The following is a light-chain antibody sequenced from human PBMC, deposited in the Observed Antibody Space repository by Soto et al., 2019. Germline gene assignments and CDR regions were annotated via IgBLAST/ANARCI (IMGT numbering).Light chain of an antibody. CDR3: QQYGGSPWT. J-gene: IGKJ1*01. Sequence: EIVLTQSPGTLSLSPGEGATLSCRASQSINSFLAWYQQRRGQAPRLLIYGASTRATGIPDRFSGSGSGTDFTLTIHRLEPEDSAVFYCQQYGGSPWTFGHGIKVEIX. CDR1: QSINSF. CDR2: GAS. V-gene: IGKV3-20*01.